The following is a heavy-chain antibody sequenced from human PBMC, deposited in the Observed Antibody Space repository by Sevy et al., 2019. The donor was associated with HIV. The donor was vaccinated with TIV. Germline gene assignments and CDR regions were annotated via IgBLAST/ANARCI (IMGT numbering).Heavy chain of an antibody. CDR1: EFTFSSYE. Sequence: GGSLRLSCAASEFTFSSYERNWVRQAPGKGLECVSYISSSGSTIYYADSVKGRFTISRDNAKNSLYLQMNSLRAEDTAVYYCARAPYCSSTSCYGFDYWGQGTLVTVPS. CDR3: ARAPYCSSTSCYGFDY. D-gene: IGHD2-2*01. V-gene: IGHV3-48*03. J-gene: IGHJ4*02. CDR2: ISSSGSTI.